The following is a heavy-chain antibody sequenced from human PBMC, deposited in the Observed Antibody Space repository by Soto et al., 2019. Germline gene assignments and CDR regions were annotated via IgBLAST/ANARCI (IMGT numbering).Heavy chain of an antibody. CDR1: GFTFSSYA. CDR3: ANKDYGDNY. Sequence: EVQLLESGGGLVQPGGSLRLSCAASGFTFSSYAMSWVRQAPGKGLEWVSAISGSGGSTYYADSVKGRFTISRDNSKNTLNLQMKSLRAEHTAVYYCANKDYGDNYWGQGTLVTLSS. CDR2: ISGSGGST. V-gene: IGHV3-23*01. J-gene: IGHJ4*02. D-gene: IGHD4-17*01.